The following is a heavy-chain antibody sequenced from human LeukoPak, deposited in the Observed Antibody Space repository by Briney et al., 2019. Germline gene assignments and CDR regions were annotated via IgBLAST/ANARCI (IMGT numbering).Heavy chain of an antibody. Sequence: GGSLRLSCAASGFTFSGSALHWVRQASGKGLEWVGRIRSTANGYATAYAASVKGRFTISRDDSKNTAYLQMDSLRAEDTAVYYCARRKVYDYVWGSYRYYFDYWGQGTLVTVSS. J-gene: IGHJ4*02. CDR3: ARRKVYDYVWGSYRYYFDY. CDR1: GFTFSGSA. D-gene: IGHD3-16*02. CDR2: IRSTANGYAT. V-gene: IGHV3-73*01.